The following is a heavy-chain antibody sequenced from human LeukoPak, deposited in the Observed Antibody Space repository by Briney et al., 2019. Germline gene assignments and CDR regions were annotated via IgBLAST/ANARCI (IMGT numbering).Heavy chain of an antibody. V-gene: IGHV4-31*03. Sequence: SQTLSLTCTVSGGSISSGGYYWSWLRQHPGKGLEWIGYIYYSGSTYYNPSLKSRVTISVDTSKNQFSLKLSSVTAADTAVYYCARAREIILRYFDWSGYLDYWGQGTLVTVSS. J-gene: IGHJ4*02. CDR2: IYYSGST. CDR3: ARAREIILRYFDWSGYLDY. D-gene: IGHD3-9*01. CDR1: GGSISSGGYY.